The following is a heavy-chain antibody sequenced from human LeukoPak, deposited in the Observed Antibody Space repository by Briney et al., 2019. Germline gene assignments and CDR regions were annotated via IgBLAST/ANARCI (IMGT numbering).Heavy chain of an antibody. D-gene: IGHD2-15*01. CDR3: ARDRPAVVAAPCLRPWATKYYYYYYGMDV. CDR1: GYTLTELS. V-gene: IGHV1-24*01. J-gene: IGHJ6*02. CDR2: FDPEDGET. Sequence: PRASVKVSCKVSGYTLTELSMHWVRQAPGKGLEWMGGFDPEDGETIYAQKFQGRVTMTEDTSTDTAYMELSRLRSDDTAVYYCARDRPAVVAAPCLRPWATKYYYYYYGMDVWGQGTTVTVSS.